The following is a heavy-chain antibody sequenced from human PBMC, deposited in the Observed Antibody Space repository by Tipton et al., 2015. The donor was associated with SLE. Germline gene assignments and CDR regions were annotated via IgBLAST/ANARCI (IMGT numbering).Heavy chain of an antibody. CDR1: GGSISSHY. V-gene: IGHV4-34*01. CDR2: INHSGST. J-gene: IGHJ2*01. D-gene: IGHD4-17*01. CDR3: ARDHGDYGDYFWYFDL. Sequence: TLSLTCTVSGGSISSHYWSWIRQPPGKGLGWIGEINHSGSTNYNPSLKSRVTISVDTSKNQFSLKLSSVTAADTAVYYCARDHGDYGDYFWYFDLWGRGTLVTVSS.